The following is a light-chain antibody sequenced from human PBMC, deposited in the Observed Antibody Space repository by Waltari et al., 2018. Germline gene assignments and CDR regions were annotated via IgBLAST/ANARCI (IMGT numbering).Light chain of an antibody. V-gene: IGKV3-11*01. CDR3: QQRRDWPLT. J-gene: IGKJ4*01. CDR2: DTS. CDR1: QSVTNY. Sequence: DIVFTQSPALLSFSPGERASLSCRASQSVTNYLAWYQQKPGQAPRLLIYDTSNRATGIPARFSGSGFGTDFTLTISSLEPEDFAVYYCQQRRDWPLTFGGGTKVEIK.